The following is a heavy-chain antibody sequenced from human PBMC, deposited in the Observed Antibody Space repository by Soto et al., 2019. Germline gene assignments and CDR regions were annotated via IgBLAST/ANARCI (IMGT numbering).Heavy chain of an antibody. D-gene: IGHD2-15*01. J-gene: IGHJ4*02. CDR1: GFTFSNYG. V-gene: IGHV3-33*01. Sequence: QVQLVESGGGVVQPGRSLRLSCAASGFTFSNYGMHWVRQAPGKGLEWVALIWYDGTKKYNNADSLKGRFTISGDNSKNTLFLQMSSLRAEDTAVYYCARSIYCSGGGRYSGFFEYWGQGTLVTVSS. CDR2: IWYDGTKK. CDR3: ARSIYCSGGGRYSGFFEY.